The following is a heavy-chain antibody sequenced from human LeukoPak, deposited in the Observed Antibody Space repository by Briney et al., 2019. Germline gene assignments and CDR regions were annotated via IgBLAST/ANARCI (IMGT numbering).Heavy chain of an antibody. CDR1: GGSISSGSYY. J-gene: IGHJ3*02. Sequence: SETLSLTCTVSGGSISSGSYYWSWIRQPAGKGLEWIGRIYTSGSTNYNPSLKSRVTISVDTSKNQFSLKLISVTAADTAVYYCARVGGIYYDSSGYFDAFDIWGQGTMVTVSS. D-gene: IGHD3-22*01. CDR3: ARVGGIYYDSSGYFDAFDI. V-gene: IGHV4-61*02. CDR2: IYTSGST.